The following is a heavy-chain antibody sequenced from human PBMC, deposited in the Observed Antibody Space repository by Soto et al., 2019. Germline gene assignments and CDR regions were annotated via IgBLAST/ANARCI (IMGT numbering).Heavy chain of an antibody. J-gene: IGHJ3*02. CDR2: ISGSGGST. Sequence: EVQLLESGGGLVQPGGSLRLSCAASGFTFSSYAMSWVRQAPGKGLEWVSAISGSGGSTYYADSVKGRFTISRDNSKNTLYLQMNSLRAEDTAVYYCAKDLGIYYYDSSGDSDAFDIWGQGTMVTVSS. D-gene: IGHD3-22*01. CDR1: GFTFSSYA. V-gene: IGHV3-23*01. CDR3: AKDLGIYYYDSSGDSDAFDI.